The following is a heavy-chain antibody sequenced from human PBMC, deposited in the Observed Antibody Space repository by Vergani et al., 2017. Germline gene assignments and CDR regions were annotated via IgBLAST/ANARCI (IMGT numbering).Heavy chain of an antibody. V-gene: IGHV3-9*01. D-gene: IGHD3-3*01. J-gene: IGHJ6*02. CDR1: GFTFDDYA. CDR3: AKDSGYDFWSGYFYYGMDV. CDR2: ISWNSGST. Sequence: EVQLVESGGGLVQPGRSLRLSCAASGFTFDDYAMHWVRQAPGKGLEWVSGISWNSGSTGYADSVKGLFTISRDNAKNSLYLQMNSLRAEDTALYYCAKDSGYDFWSGYFYYGMDVWGQGTTVTVSS.